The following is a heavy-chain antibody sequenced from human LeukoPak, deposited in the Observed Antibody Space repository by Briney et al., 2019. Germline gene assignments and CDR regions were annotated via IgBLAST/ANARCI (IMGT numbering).Heavy chain of an antibody. J-gene: IGHJ4*02. CDR2: VSSSGGLT. D-gene: IGHD3-16*02. CDR3: VKEGGLFDSGGYFDY. Sequence: GGSLRLSCAASGFTFTNYAMGWVRQAPGKGPEWVSTVSSSGGLTYYADSVKGRFTISRDDSKNMLYLQVDSLTAEDTAVYHCVKEGGLFDSGGYFDYWGQGILVTVSS. V-gene: IGHV3-23*01. CDR1: GFTFTNYA.